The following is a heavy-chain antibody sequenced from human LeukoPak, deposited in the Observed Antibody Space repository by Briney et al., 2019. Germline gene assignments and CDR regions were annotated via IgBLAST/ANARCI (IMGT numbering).Heavy chain of an antibody. Sequence: GASVKVSCKASGYTFTSYAMHWVRQAPGQRLEWMGWINAGNGNTKYSQKFQGRVTITRDTSASTAYMELSSLRSEDTAVYYCARDWLYYDSQTIPDYWGQGTLVTVSS. CDR3: ARDWLYYDSQTIPDY. CDR2: INAGNGNT. J-gene: IGHJ4*02. V-gene: IGHV1-3*01. D-gene: IGHD3-3*01. CDR1: GYTFTSYA.